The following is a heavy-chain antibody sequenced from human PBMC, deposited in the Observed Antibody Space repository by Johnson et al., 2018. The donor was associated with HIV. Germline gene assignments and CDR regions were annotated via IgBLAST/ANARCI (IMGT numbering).Heavy chain of an antibody. Sequence: VQLVESGGGLVQPGRSLRLSCAASGFTFDDYAMHWVRQAPGKGLEWVSGISWNSGRTYDADSVKGRFTISRDNSKNMLYLQMNSLRAEDTAVYYCAKDQWSTSWTNDAVDIWGQGTMVTVSS. CDR1: GFTFDDYA. V-gene: IGHV3-9*01. J-gene: IGHJ3*02. CDR2: ISWNSGRT. CDR3: AKDQWSTSWTNDAVDI. D-gene: IGHD6-13*01.